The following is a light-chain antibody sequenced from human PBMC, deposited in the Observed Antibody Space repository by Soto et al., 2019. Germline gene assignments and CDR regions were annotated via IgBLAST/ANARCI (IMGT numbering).Light chain of an antibody. CDR2: EVS. V-gene: IGLV2-14*01. Sequence: QSALTQPASVSGSPGQSITISCIGTSSDVGGYNFVSWYQQHPGKAPKLMIYEVSNRPSGVSTRFSGSKSGNTASLTISGLQAEDEADYYCSSYTSSSTLVFGTGTKVTVL. J-gene: IGLJ1*01. CDR3: SSYTSSSTLV. CDR1: SSDVGGYNF.